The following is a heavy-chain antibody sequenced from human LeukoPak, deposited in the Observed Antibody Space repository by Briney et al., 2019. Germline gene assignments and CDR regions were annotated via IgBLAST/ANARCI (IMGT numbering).Heavy chain of an antibody. J-gene: IGHJ3*01. Sequence: GGSLRLSCAASGFTFSTYWMSWVRQAPGKGLEWVANIKQDGSETQYVDSVKDRFTVSRDNAKNSLYLQMNSLRAEDTAVYYCARDPYSGTYGAFDVWGQGTVVTVSS. D-gene: IGHD1-26*01. V-gene: IGHV3-7*01. CDR2: IKQDGSET. CDR3: ARDPYSGTYGAFDV. CDR1: GFTFSTYW.